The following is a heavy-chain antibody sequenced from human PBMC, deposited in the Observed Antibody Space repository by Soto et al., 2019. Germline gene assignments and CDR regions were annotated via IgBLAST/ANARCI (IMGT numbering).Heavy chain of an antibody. V-gene: IGHV4-39*01. D-gene: IGHD3-10*01. CDR1: GGSISSSSYY. CDR3: ARRELWFGYGMDV. J-gene: IGHJ6*02. CDR2: IYYSGST. Sequence: QLQLQESGPGLVKPSETLSLTCTVSGGSISSSSYYWGWIRQPPGKGLEWIGSIYYSGSTYYNPSLKSRVTISVDTSKNQFSLKLSSVNAADTAVYYCARRELWFGYGMDVWGQGTTVTVSS.